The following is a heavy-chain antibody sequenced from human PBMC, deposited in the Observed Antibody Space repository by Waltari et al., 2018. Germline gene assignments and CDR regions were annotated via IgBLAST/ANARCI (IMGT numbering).Heavy chain of an antibody. CDR3: AREAPGYFDL. V-gene: IGHV3-53*01. CDR2: IYSGGII. CDR1: GFTVSSNY. J-gene: IGHJ2*01. Sequence: EVQLEESGGGLIQPGGSLRLSCAASGFTVSSNYMSWVRQVPGKGLGWVSVIYSGGIIYYADSVKGRFTISRGNSKNTVYLEMNSLRVEDTAVYYCAREAPGYFDLWGRGTLVTVSS.